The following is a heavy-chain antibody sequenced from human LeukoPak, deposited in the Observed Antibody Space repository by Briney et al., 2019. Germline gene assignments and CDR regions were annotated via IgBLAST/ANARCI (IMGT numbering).Heavy chain of an antibody. Sequence: WSWXRXXXGXGLEGSAYIYDSRSTNYNPSLKSRVTISVDTSKNQFSLKLSSVTAADTAVYYCARLTDSGVDYWGQGTLVTVSS. V-gene: IGHV4-59*08. J-gene: IGHJ4*02. D-gene: IGHD6-19*01. CDR2: IYDSRST. CDR3: ARLTDSGVDY.